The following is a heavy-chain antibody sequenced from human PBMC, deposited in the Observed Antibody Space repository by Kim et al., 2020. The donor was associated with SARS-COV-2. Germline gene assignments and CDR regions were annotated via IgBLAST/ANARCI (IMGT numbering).Heavy chain of an antibody. CDR2: MNPNSGNT. J-gene: IGHJ6*02. CDR1: GYTFTSYD. Sequence: ASVKVSCKASGYTFTSYDINWVRQATGQGLEWMGWMNPNSGNTGYAQKFQGRGTMTRNTSISTAYMELSSLRSEDTAVYYCARGYDFWSGSITPSYYYYGMDVWGQGTTVTVSS. V-gene: IGHV1-8*01. D-gene: IGHD3-3*01. CDR3: ARGYDFWSGSITPSYYYYGMDV.